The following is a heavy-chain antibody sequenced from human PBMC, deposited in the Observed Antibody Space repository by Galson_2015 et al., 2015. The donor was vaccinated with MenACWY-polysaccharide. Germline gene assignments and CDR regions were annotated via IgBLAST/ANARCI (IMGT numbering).Heavy chain of an antibody. CDR3: ARVPETGLASDALDI. CDR2: ISSSSSTI. Sequence: SLRLSCAASGFTFSSYNMNWVRQAPGKGLEWVTYISSSSSTIYYADSVKGRFTISRDNAKNSLYLQMNSLRAEDTAVYYCARVPETGLASDALDIWGQGTVVTVSS. CDR1: GFTFSSYN. J-gene: IGHJ3*02. D-gene: IGHD1-14*01. V-gene: IGHV3-48*01.